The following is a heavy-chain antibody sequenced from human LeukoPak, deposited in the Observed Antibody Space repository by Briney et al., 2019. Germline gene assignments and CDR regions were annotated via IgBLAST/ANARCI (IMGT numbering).Heavy chain of an antibody. CDR1: GDSVSRSDSY. D-gene: IGHD3-22*01. CDR3: ARRRYYDGSGYLE. V-gene: IGHV4-39*01. J-gene: IGHJ1*01. Sequence: KPSGTVSLTCSVSGDSVSRSDSYWDWIRQPPGKGLEWIGTIYYSGRTYYSPSLKSRVTMSVDPSNNQFSLNLRSVTAADTALYYCARRRYYDGSGYLEWGQGTLLSVSS. CDR2: IYYSGRT.